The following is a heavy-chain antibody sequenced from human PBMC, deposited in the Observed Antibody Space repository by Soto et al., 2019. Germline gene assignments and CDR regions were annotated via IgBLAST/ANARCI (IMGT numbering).Heavy chain of an antibody. J-gene: IGHJ5*02. D-gene: IGHD3-3*01. CDR1: GYTFTGYY. V-gene: IGHV1-2*04. CDR3: AREGDYDFWSGYPRRYNWFEP. Sequence: ASVKVSFKASGYTFTGYYIHWVRQAPGQGLEWIGWINPNSGGTNYAQKFQGWVTMTRDTSISTVYMELSRLTSDDTAVYYCAREGDYDFWSGYPRRYNWFEPWGQGTLVTVSS. CDR2: INPNSGGT.